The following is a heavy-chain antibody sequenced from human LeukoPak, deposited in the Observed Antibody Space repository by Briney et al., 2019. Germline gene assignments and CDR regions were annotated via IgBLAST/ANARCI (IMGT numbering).Heavy chain of an antibody. Sequence: GGSLRLSCAASGFTFSNYGMNWVRQAPGKGLEWVSPISSTSSYIYYADSVKGRFTISRDNAKNSVYLQMNSLRAEDTAVYCCARDGGGAYYYGSGAEFGYWGQGTLVTVSS. D-gene: IGHD3-10*01. CDR2: ISSTSSYI. CDR3: ARDGGGAYYYGSGAEFGY. J-gene: IGHJ4*02. CDR1: GFTFSNYG. V-gene: IGHV3-21*01.